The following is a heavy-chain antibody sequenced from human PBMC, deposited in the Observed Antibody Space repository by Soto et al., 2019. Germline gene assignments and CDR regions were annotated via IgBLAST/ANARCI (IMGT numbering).Heavy chain of an antibody. Sequence: PGGSLRLSCAASGFSFSVYGMHWVRQAPGKGLEWVAVIWYDASKQFYAGSVEGRFTISRDNSKATLYLQMNSLRAEDTAVYYCAAWAEGATEVHWGQGTLVTVSS. D-gene: IGHD2-15*01. V-gene: IGHV3-33*01. J-gene: IGHJ4*02. CDR1: GFSFSVYG. CDR2: IWYDASKQ. CDR3: AAWAEGATEVH.